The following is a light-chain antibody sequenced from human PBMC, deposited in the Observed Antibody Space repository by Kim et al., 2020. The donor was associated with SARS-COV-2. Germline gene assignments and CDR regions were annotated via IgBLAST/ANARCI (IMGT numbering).Light chain of an antibody. CDR3: SSFTTIGTWV. CDR1: SSDVGGYIH. V-gene: IGLV2-14*01. CDR2: DVN. Sequence: QSALTQPASVSGSPGQSSTISCTGTSSDVGGYIHVSWYQQHPGKAPKLIIYDVNKRTSGASDRFSGSKSANTASLTISGLQAEDEAEYYCSSFTTIGTWVFGGGTQLTVL. J-gene: IGLJ3*02.